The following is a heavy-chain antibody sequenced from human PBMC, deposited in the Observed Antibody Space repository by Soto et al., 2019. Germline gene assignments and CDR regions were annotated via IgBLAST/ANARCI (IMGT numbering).Heavy chain of an antibody. CDR3: ARDKSSGKFDP. CDR1: GYTFTSYT. CDR2: ISAYNGNT. Sequence: ASVKVSCKASGYTFTSYTMHWVRQAPGQRLEWMGWISAYNGNTNYAQKLQGRVTMTTDTSTSTAYMELRSLRSDDTAVYYCARDKSSGKFDPWGQGTLVTVSS. J-gene: IGHJ5*02. D-gene: IGHD6-25*01. V-gene: IGHV1-18*01.